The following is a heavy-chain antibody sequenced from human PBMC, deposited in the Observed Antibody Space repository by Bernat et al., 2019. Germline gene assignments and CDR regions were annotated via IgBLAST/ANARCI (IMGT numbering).Heavy chain of an antibody. CDR3: VLWRGTDNY. D-gene: IGHD3-10*01. J-gene: IGHJ4*02. CDR1: GFTFSDSW. Sequence: EVQVVESGGGLVQSGGSLRLSCAVSGFTFSDSWMSWVRQTPGKGLEWVAHMNQDGSWKNYVDSVKGRFTISRDSPGFSLSLQMNNLRGEDTAVYYCVLWRGTDNYWGQGTLVTVSS. CDR2: MNQDGSWK. V-gene: IGHV3-7*03.